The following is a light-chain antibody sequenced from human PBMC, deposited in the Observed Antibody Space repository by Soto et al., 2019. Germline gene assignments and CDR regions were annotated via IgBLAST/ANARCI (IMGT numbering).Light chain of an antibody. V-gene: IGKV3D-15*01. CDR3: QQYSDWPLT. Sequence: EIVMTQSPATLSVSPGERVTLSCRPSQTVHSHLAWYQQRPGQAPRPLIYAASTRATGIPGRFSGNGFGTEFTLTISILQSEDFAFYYCQQYSDWPLTFGGGTKVEIK. CDR2: AAS. J-gene: IGKJ4*01. CDR1: QTVHSH.